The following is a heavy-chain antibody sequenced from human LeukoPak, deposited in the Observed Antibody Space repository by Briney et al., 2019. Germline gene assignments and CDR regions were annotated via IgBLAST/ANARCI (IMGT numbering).Heavy chain of an antibody. J-gene: IGHJ4*02. CDR1: GLTFSSYG. V-gene: IGHV3-21*05. Sequence: GGPLRLSCAAFGLTFSSYGMHWVRKAPGKGLKWFSYISSSSSYTNYADSVKGRFTISRDNAKNSLYLQMNSLRAEDTAVYYCARDRRVSGFDYWGQGTLVTVSS. CDR2: ISSSSSYT. CDR3: ARDRRVSGFDY.